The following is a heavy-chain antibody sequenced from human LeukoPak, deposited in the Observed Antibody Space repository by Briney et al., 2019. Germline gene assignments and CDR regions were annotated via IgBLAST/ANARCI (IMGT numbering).Heavy chain of an antibody. CDR2: ISGSGGST. CDR3: AKDGYYYDSSGYLDY. J-gene: IGHJ4*02. D-gene: IGHD3-22*01. Sequence: GGSLRLSCAASGFTFSSYATSWVRQAPGKGLEWVSAISGSGGSTYYADSVKGRFTISRDNSKNTLYLQMNSLRAEDTAVYYCAKDGYYYDSSGYLDYWGQGTLVTVSS. CDR1: GFTFSSYA. V-gene: IGHV3-23*01.